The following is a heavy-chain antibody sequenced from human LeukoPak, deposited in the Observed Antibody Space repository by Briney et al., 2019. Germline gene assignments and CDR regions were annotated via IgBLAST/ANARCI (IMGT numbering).Heavy chain of an antibody. Sequence: PSETLSLTCIVSGGSISSYYWSWIRQPPGKGLEWNGYIYYGGNANYNPSLKSRVTISVDTSMNQFSLKLSSVTAADTAVYYCAREGEGSGYENYYFDYWGQGILVTISS. CDR2: IYYGGNA. CDR3: AREGEGSGYENYYFDY. J-gene: IGHJ4*02. D-gene: IGHD5-12*01. V-gene: IGHV4-59*01. CDR1: GGSISSYY.